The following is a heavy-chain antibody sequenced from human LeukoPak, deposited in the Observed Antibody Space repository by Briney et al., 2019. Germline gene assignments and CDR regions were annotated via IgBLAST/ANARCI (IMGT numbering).Heavy chain of an antibody. Sequence: SETLSLTCTVSGGSISSSSYYWGWIRQPPGKGLEWIGSIYYSGSTYYNPSLKSRVTLSVDTSKNQFSLKLSSVTAADTAVYYCARYPRGGYWGQGTLVTVSS. CDR1: GGSISSSSYY. J-gene: IGHJ4*02. CDR3: ARYPRGGY. CDR2: IYYSGST. D-gene: IGHD3-10*01. V-gene: IGHV4-39*01.